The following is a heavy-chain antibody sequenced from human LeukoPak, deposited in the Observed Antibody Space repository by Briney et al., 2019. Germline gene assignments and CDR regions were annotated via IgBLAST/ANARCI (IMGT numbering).Heavy chain of an antibody. Sequence: GGSLRLSCAASGFTFGSYAMSWIRQAPGKGLEWVSVISGSGVDTYYADSVKGRFTISRDNSRNTLYLQMNSLRAEDTAVYYCARRGGHYFDYWGQGTLVTVSS. V-gene: IGHV3-23*01. CDR2: ISGSGVDT. CDR1: GFTFGSYA. CDR3: ARRGGHYFDY. J-gene: IGHJ4*02.